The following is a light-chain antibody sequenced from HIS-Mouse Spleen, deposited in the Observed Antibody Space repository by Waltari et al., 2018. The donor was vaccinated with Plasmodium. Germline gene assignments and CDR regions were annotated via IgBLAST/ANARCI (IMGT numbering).Light chain of an antibody. CDR1: QGIRTD. Sequence: AIQMTQPPSSLSASVGDRVTITCRASQGIRTDLGWYQQKPGKAPKLLIYAASSLQSGVASRFSGSGSGTDFTLTISSLQPEDFATYYCLQDYNYPLTFGGGTKVEIK. CDR3: LQDYNYPLT. J-gene: IGKJ4*01. CDR2: AAS. V-gene: IGKV1-6*01.